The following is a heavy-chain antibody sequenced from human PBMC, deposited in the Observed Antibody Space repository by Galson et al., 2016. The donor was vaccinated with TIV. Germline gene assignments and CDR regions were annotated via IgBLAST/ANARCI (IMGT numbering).Heavy chain of an antibody. CDR1: GGSISSYY. CDR2: IYYSGTT. V-gene: IGHV4-59*01. CDR3: ARAGYTSSHEY. D-gene: IGHD6-13*01. J-gene: IGHJ4*02. Sequence: SETLSLTCSVSGGSISSYYWSWIRQPPGKGLEWIGYIYYSGTTKYNPSLKSRVSISADTSKTQLSLRLSSVTAADTAVYFCARAGYTSSHEYWGLGIQVTVSS.